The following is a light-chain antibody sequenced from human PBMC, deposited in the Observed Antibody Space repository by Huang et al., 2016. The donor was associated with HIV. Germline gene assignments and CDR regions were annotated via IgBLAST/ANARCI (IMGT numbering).Light chain of an antibody. Sequence: DIQMTQSPSSLSASVGDRVTITCRASQSISAYLNWYQQKPGKPPKRLIYGASTLQSGVPSRFSGSGSGTEFTLTINSLQPEDFATYYCQKSYTTPLTFGGGTKVEI. CDR3: QKSYTTPLT. CDR2: GAS. CDR1: QSISAY. J-gene: IGKJ4*01. V-gene: IGKV1-39*01.